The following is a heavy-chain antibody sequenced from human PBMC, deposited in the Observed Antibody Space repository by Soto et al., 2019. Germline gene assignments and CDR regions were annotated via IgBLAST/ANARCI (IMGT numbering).Heavy chain of an antibody. CDR3: ATTPGGGGY. J-gene: IGHJ4*02. Sequence: EVQLVESGGGLIQPGGSLRLSCAVSGFTVSNNYMSWVRQAPGKGLEGVSVIYSGGYTAYGDSVKGRFTISRDNSKNTLYFQMNTRGPGAPAVYFCATTPGGGGYWGQGTLVTVSS. D-gene: IGHD3-10*01. CDR1: GFTVSNNY. V-gene: IGHV3-53*01. CDR2: IYSGGYT.